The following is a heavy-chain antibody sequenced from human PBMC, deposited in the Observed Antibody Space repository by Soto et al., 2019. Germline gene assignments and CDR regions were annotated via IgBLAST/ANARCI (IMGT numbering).Heavy chain of an antibody. CDR2: VSHDGRNT. Sequence: VQLVESGGGVVQPGRSLRLSCAASGFTFSDYAMHWVRQAPGKGLEWVAVVSHDGRNTHYADSVKGRFTISRDSSKTTVSLAMTSLRAEDTAVYSCAKGGRQWLVTSDFNYWGQGALVTVSS. CDR1: GFTFSDYA. D-gene: IGHD6-19*01. J-gene: IGHJ4*02. V-gene: IGHV3-30*18. CDR3: AKGGRQWLVTSDFNY.